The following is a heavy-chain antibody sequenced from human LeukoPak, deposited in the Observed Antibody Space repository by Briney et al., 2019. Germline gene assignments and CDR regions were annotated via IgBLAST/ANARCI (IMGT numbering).Heavy chain of an antibody. J-gene: IGHJ4*02. Sequence: PGGSLRPSCAASRFTFSSYWTHWVRHAPGKGRGWVSRISSVGNSSRHADSVKGRFTISSDNAKNTLYLQMNSLRAEDTAVYYCTSPGYCSGTSCPFDYWGRGTLVTVSS. CDR2: ISSVGNSS. V-gene: IGHV3-74*01. CDR1: RFTFSSYW. CDR3: TSPGYCSGTSCPFDY. D-gene: IGHD2-2*03.